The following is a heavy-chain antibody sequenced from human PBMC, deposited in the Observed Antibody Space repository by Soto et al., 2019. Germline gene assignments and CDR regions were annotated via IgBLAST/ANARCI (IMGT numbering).Heavy chain of an antibody. D-gene: IGHD3-10*01. Sequence: EAQLLESGGGLVQPGGSLRLSCAASGFTFSRYAMSWVRQAPGKGLEWVSTVTGGGHTTYNADSVNGRFTISRDNSKNTLYLRMNHQRAEHKVIYYGASSSGDLAVDGMDRWGPGTTVTVSS. V-gene: IGHV3-23*01. CDR2: VTGGGHTT. CDR3: ASSSGDLAVDGMDR. CDR1: GFTFSRYA. J-gene: IGHJ6*02.